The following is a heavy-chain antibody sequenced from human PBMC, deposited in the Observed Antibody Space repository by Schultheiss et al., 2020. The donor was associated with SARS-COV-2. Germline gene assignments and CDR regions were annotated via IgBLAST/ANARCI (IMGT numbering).Heavy chain of an antibody. V-gene: IGHV1-2*02. CDR1: GYTFTGYY. J-gene: IGHJ6*02. CDR2: INPNNGDT. Sequence: ASVKVSCKASGYTFTGYYMHWVRQAPGQGLEWMGWINPNNGDTNFAQRFQGRVTMTRDTSISTAYMELRSLRSDDTAVYYCAAPTGTDYYYGMDVWGQGTTVTVSS. CDR3: AAPTGTDYYYGMDV. D-gene: IGHD1-1*01.